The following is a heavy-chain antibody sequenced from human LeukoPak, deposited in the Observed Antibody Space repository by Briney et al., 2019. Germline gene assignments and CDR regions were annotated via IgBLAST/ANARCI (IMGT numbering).Heavy chain of an antibody. D-gene: IGHD6-13*01. Sequence: SETLSLTCTVSGGSISSYYWSWIRQPPGKGLEWIGYIYYSGSTNYNPSLKSRVTISVDTSKNQFSLKLSSVTAADTAVHYCARGEYSSSWFLNWFDPWGQGTLVTVSS. J-gene: IGHJ5*02. V-gene: IGHV4-59*01. CDR3: ARGEYSSSWFLNWFDP. CDR2: IYYSGST. CDR1: GGSISSYY.